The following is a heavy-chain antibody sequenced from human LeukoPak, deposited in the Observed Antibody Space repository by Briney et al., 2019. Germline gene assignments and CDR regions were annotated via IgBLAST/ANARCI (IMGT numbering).Heavy chain of an antibody. J-gene: IGHJ4*02. Sequence: PSETLSLTCTVSGGSINSFYWTWIRQPAGKGLEWIGRIYSSGSTNFNPSLKSRVTMSVDTSKNQFSLKLSSVTAADTAVYYCARETVGSGLGLFDYWGQGTLVTVFS. V-gene: IGHV4-4*07. CDR1: GGSINSFY. D-gene: IGHD1-26*01. CDR2: IYSSGST. CDR3: ARETVGSGLGLFDY.